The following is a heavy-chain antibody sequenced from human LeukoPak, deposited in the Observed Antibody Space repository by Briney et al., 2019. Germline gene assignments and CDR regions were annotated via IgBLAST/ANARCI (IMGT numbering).Heavy chain of an antibody. CDR1: RFTFSSYA. J-gene: IGHJ4*02. D-gene: IGHD2-8*02. CDR3: AKDRVVYAPPDY. Sequence: GGSLRLSCAASRFTFSSYAMSWVRQAPGKGLEWVSAISVSGGSTYYADSVKGRFTISRDNPKNTLYLQMNSLRAEDTAVYYCAKDRVVYAPPDYWGQGTLVTVSS. V-gene: IGHV3-23*01. CDR2: ISVSGGST.